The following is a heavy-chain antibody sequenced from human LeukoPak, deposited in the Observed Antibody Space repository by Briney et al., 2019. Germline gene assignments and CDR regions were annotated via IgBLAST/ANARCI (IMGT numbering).Heavy chain of an antibody. V-gene: IGHV3-21*01. J-gene: IGHJ6*03. Sequence: GGSLRLSCAASGFTFSSYSMNWVRQAPGKGPEWVSSISSSSYIYYADSVKGRFTISRDNAKNSLYLQMNSLRAEDTAVYYCARDLQWVRGVYYYMDVWGKGTTVTVSS. CDR3: ARDLQWVRGVYYYMDV. D-gene: IGHD3-10*01. CDR1: GFTFSSYS. CDR2: ISSSSYI.